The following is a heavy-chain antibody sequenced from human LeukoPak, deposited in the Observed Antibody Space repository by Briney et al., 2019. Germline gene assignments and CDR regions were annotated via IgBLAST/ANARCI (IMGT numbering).Heavy chain of an antibody. D-gene: IGHD2-15*01. CDR3: ASEGERACSGGSCYSGWFDP. J-gene: IGHJ5*02. CDR2: IYYSGST. CDR1: GGSISSGGYY. Sequence: PSQTLSLTCTVSGGSISSGGYYWSWIRQHPGKGLEWIGYIYYSGSTYYNPSLKSRVTISVDTSKNQLSLKLSSVTAADTAVYYCASEGERACSGGSCYSGWFDPWGQGTLVTVSS. V-gene: IGHV4-31*03.